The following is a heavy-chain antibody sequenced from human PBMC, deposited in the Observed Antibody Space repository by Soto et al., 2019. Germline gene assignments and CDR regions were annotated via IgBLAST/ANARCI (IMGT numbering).Heavy chain of an antibody. D-gene: IGHD2-15*01. V-gene: IGHV3-13*01. CDR3: TRKTPTNRMAV. J-gene: IGHJ6*02. Sequence: EVQLVESGGGLVQPGGSLRLSCAASGFTLSGYDIHWVRQATGKGLEWVSGIGSAGDTYYEDPVKGRFTISRENAKNSLYLQMNSLRVGDTAVYYCTRKTPTNRMAVWGQGTTVTVSS. CDR1: GFTLSGYD. CDR2: IGSAGDT.